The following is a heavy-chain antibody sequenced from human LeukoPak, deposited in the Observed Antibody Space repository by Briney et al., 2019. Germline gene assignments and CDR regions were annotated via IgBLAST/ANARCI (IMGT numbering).Heavy chain of an antibody. CDR2: ISPSGGIT. CDR1: GFTFSSHG. Sequence: QPGGSLRLSCAASGFTFSSHGMNWVRQAPGKGLEWVSGISPSGGITYYTDSVKGRFTISRDNSKNTQSLQMNSLRAEDTAVYYCARQFAGYSYGGVGYYYYMDVWGKGTTVTVSS. D-gene: IGHD5-18*01. CDR3: ARQFAGYSYGGVGYYYYMDV. V-gene: IGHV3-23*01. J-gene: IGHJ6*03.